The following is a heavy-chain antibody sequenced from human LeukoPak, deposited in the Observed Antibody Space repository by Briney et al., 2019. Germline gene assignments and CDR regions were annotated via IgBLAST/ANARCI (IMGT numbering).Heavy chain of an antibody. V-gene: IGHV3-48*01. CDR3: ARGDYVWGSYRYNYFDY. D-gene: IGHD3-16*02. CDR2: ISSSSTI. CDR1: GFTFSSYS. J-gene: IGHJ4*02. Sequence: GGSLRLSCAASGFTFSSYSMNWVRQAPGKELEWVSYISSSSTIYYADSVKGRFTISRDNAKNSLYLQMNSLRAEDTAVYYCARGDYVWGSYRYNYFDYWGQGTLVTVSS.